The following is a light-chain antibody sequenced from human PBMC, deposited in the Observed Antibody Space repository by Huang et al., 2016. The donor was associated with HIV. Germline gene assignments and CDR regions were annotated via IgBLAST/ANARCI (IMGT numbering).Light chain of an antibody. V-gene: IGKV1-39*01. CDR2: GAS. Sequence: DIQITQSPSSLSASVGDRVIITCRASQNINRYLNWYQQQPGKAPKLLISGASKLQRGVPSSFSGSGSGTHFTLAISSLSPEDSATYYCQQSDVTPRTFGQGTKLEI. CDR3: QQSDVTPRT. CDR1: QNINRY. J-gene: IGKJ2*01.